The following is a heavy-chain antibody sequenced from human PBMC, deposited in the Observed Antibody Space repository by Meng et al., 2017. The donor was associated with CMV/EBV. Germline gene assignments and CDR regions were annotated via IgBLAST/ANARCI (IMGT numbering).Heavy chain of an antibody. J-gene: IGHJ6*02. V-gene: IGHV3-48*04. D-gene: IGHD3-22*01. CDR2: ISSSSSTI. Sequence: GGSLRLSCAASGFTFSSYSMNWVRQAPGKGLEWVSYISSSSSTIYYADSVKGRFTISRDNAKNSLYLQMNSLRAEDTAVYYCARDGGAYYYDSSGYFYGMDVWGQGTTVTV. CDR3: ARDGGAYYYDSSGYFYGMDV. CDR1: GFTFSSYS.